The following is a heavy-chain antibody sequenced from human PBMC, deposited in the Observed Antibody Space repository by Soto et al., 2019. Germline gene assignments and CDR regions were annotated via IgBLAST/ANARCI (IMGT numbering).Heavy chain of an antibody. Sequence: SLTCAVYGGSFSDYYWSWIRQPPGKGLEWIGEINLSGGTKYNPSLKSRVTISVDTSKNQFSLNLSSVTAADTAVYYCARRGDYYDSSGDAFDIWGQGTMVTV. D-gene: IGHD3-22*01. CDR3: ARRGDYYDSSGDAFDI. J-gene: IGHJ3*02. V-gene: IGHV4-34*01. CDR1: GGSFSDYY. CDR2: INLSGGT.